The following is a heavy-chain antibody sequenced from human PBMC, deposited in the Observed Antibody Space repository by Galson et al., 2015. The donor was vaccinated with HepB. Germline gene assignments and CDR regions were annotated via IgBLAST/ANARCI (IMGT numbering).Heavy chain of an antibody. D-gene: IGHD1-14*01. CDR1: GYTFTDYA. CDR3: ARNTTDKGAFDV. CDR2: INGYYDNT. J-gene: IGHJ3*01. Sequence: SVKVSCKASGYTFTDYAIHWVRQAPGQGLEWMGWINGYYDNTSYAQKFQGRVTMTTDTSTSAAYMELRSLRSDDTAVYYCARNTTDKGAFDVWGQGTLVTVSS. V-gene: IGHV1-18*01.